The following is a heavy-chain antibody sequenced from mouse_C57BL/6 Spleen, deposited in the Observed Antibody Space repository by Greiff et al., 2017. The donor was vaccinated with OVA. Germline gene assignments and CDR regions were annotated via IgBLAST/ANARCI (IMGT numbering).Heavy chain of an antibody. CDR3: ARESRMSYQGDYFDY. Sequence: EVQLQQSGPELVKPGASVKMSCKASGYTFTDYNMHWVKQSHGKSLEWIGYINPNNGGTSYNQKFKGKATLTVNKSSSTAYIELRSLTSEDSAVYYCARESRMSYQGDYFDYWGQGTTLTVSS. J-gene: IGHJ2*01. V-gene: IGHV1-22*01. CDR1: GYTFTDYN. CDR2: INPNNGGT. D-gene: IGHD2-12*01.